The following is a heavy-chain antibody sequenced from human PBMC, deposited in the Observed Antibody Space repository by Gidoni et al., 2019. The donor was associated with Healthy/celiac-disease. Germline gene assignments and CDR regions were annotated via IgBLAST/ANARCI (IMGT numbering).Heavy chain of an antibody. D-gene: IGHD3-3*01. J-gene: IGHJ6*02. V-gene: IGHV4-31*03. Sequence: QVQLQESGPGLVKPSQTLSLTCTVSGGSISSGGYYWSWIRQHPGKGLEWIGYIYYSGSTYYNPSLKSRVTISVDTSKNQFSLKLSSVTAADTAVYYCARVYYDFWSGRAKNYYYGMDVWGQGTTVTVSS. CDR2: IYYSGST. CDR3: ARVYYDFWSGRAKNYYYGMDV. CDR1: GGSISSGGYY.